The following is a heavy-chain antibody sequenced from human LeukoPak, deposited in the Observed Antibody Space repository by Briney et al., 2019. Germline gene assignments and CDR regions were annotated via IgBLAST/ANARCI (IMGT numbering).Heavy chain of an antibody. CDR3: ARGVRQDYYDSSGYSRALYFDY. CDR1: GGSISSYY. V-gene: IGHV4-59*01. J-gene: IGHJ4*02. CDR2: IYYSGST. D-gene: IGHD3-22*01. Sequence: SETLSLTCTVSGGSISSYYWSWIRQPPGKGLEWIGYIYYSGSTNYNPSLKSRVTISVDTSKNQFSLKLSSVTAADTAVYYCARGVRQDYYDSSGYSRALYFDYWGQGTLVTVSS.